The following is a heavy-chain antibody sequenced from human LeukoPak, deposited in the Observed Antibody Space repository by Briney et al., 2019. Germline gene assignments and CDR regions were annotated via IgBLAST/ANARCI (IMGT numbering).Heavy chain of an antibody. CDR2: ISGSGGST. D-gene: IGHD4-17*01. CDR1: GFTFSTYA. V-gene: IGHV3-23*01. Sequence: GGSLRLSCAASGFTFSTYAMSWVRQAPGKGLEWVSAISGSGGSTYYADSVKGRFTISRDNSKNTLYLQMNSLRAEDTAVYYCAKGGTVSRAYYYYYGMDVWGQGTTVTVSS. J-gene: IGHJ6*02. CDR3: AKGGTVSRAYYYYYGMDV.